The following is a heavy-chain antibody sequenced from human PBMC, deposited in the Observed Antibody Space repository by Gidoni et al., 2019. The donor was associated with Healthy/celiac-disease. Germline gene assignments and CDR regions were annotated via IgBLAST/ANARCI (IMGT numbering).Heavy chain of an antibody. J-gene: IGHJ4*02. Sequence: QVQLVQSGAEGKEPGSSVKVSGKASGGTLSSYAISWVRQAPGQGLEWMGGIIPIFGTANYAQKCQGRVTITADESTSTAYMELSSLRSEDTAVYYCARGYCSSTSCYLYYFDYWGQGTLVTVSS. V-gene: IGHV1-69*01. CDR1: GGTLSSYA. D-gene: IGHD2-2*01. CDR3: ARGYCSSTSCYLYYFDY. CDR2: IIPIFGTA.